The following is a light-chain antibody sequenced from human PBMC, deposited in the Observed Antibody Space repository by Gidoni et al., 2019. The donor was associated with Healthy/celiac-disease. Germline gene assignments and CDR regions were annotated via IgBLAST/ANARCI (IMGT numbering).Light chain of an antibody. V-gene: IGKV1-5*03. CDR2: KAS. J-gene: IGKJ1*01. CDR3: QQYNSYWT. CDR1: QSLSSW. Sequence: DIQMTQSPSTLSASVGDRVTITCRASQSLSSWLAWYQQKTGKAPKLLIYKASSLESGVPSRFSGSGSGTEFTLTISSLQPDDFATYYCQQYNSYWTFGQXTKVEIK.